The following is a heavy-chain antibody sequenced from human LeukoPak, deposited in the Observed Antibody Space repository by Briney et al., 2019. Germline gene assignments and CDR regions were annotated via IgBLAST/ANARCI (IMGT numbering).Heavy chain of an antibody. CDR1: GFTFRTYW. D-gene: IGHD2-21*02. CDR2: IHPDGIEK. CDR3: SRGDDFSGDS. J-gene: IGHJ5*01. V-gene: IGHV3-7*04. Sequence: PGGSLRLSCAASGFTFRTYWMSWVRQAPGKGLEWVANIHPDGIEKYHVDSVRGRFTIFRDNASNLLYLQMSSLRADDTAVYYCSRGDDFSGDSWGQGTLVTVSS.